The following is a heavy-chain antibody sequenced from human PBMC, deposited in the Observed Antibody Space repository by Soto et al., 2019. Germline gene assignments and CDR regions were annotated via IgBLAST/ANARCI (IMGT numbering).Heavy chain of an antibody. CDR1: GYTFTSYA. CDR3: ARDLGVGAASDY. J-gene: IGHJ4*02. D-gene: IGHD1-26*01. V-gene: IGHV1-3*01. CDR2: INAGNGNT. Sequence: QFQLVQSGAEVKKPGASVKVSCKASGYTFTSYAMHWVRQAPGQRLEWMGWINAGNGNTKYSQKFQGRVTITRDTSASTAYMELSSLRSEDTAVYYCARDLGVGAASDYWGQGTLVTVSS.